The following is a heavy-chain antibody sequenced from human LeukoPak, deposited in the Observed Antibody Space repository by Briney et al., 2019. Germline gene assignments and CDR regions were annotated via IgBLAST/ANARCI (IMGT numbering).Heavy chain of an antibody. V-gene: IGHV1-18*01. CDR2: ISAYNGNT. J-gene: IGHJ4*02. Sequence: ASVKVSCXASGYTFTSYGISWVRRAPGQGLEWMGWISAYNGNTNYAQKLQGRVTMTTDTSTSTAYMELRSLRSDDTAVYYCATSYDFWSGYYHWGQGTLVTVSS. CDR3: ATSYDFWSGYYH. CDR1: GYTFTSYG. D-gene: IGHD3-3*01.